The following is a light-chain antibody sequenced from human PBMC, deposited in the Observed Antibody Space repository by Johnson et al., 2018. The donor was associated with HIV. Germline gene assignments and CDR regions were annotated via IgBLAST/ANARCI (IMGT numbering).Light chain of an antibody. V-gene: IGLV1-51*02. CDR1: SSNIGNNY. CDR3: GTWDTSLTIGV. Sequence: QSVLTQPPSVSAAPGQKVTISCSGSSSNIGNNYVSWYQQFPGTAPKLLIYENNKRPSGIPDRFSGSKSGTSATLGITGLQTGDEADYYCGTWDTSLTIGVFVTGTKVTVL. J-gene: IGLJ1*01. CDR2: ENN.